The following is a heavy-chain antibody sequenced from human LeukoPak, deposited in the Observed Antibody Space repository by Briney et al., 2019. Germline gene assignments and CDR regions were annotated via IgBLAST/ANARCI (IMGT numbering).Heavy chain of an antibody. CDR1: GYSISSGYY. CDR2: IYHSGST. Sequence: KASETLSLTCTVSGYSISSGYYWGWIRQPPGKGLEWIGSIYHSGSTSYNPSLKSRVTISVDTSKNQFSLKLSSVTAADTAVYYCARSYLWFGEIRSPTNWFDPWGQGTLVTVSS. V-gene: IGHV4-38-2*02. D-gene: IGHD3-10*01. CDR3: ARSYLWFGEIRSPTNWFDP. J-gene: IGHJ5*02.